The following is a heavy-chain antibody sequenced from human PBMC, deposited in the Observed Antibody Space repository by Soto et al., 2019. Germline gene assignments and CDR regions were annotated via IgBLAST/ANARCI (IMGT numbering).Heavy chain of an antibody. CDR2: ISAYNGNT. J-gene: IGHJ6*02. V-gene: IGHV1-18*01. CDR3: ARVRAELGYCSGGSCLPYYYGMDV. CDR1: GGTFSNDI. Sequence: ASVKVSCKTSGGTFSNDIITWVRQAPGQGLEWMGRISAYNGNTNYAQKFQGRVTMTTDTSTSTVYMELRSLRSDDTAVYYCARVRAELGYCSGGSCLPYYYGMDVWGQGTTVTVSS. D-gene: IGHD2-15*01.